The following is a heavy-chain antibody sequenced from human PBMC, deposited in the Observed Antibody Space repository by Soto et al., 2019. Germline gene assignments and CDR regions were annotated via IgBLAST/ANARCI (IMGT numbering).Heavy chain of an antibody. CDR1: GDSISTYN. Sequence: SETLSLTCTVSGDSISTYNWGWIRQPPGKGLEWIGCIYYSGVTNYNPSLKSRVTISVDTPKNQLSLKLNSVTAADTAVYYCARVAADIASWLDPWGQGTLLTVSS. V-gene: IGHV4-59*01. CDR2: IYYSGVT. J-gene: IGHJ5*02. CDR3: ARVAADIASWLDP. D-gene: IGHD5-12*01.